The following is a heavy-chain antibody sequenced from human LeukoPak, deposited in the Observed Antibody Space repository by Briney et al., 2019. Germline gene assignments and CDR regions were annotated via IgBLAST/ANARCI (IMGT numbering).Heavy chain of an antibody. Sequence: SETLSLTCAVSGGSVSSVNNYWTWMRQPPGKGLECIGYVSYSGGTRYSPSLQTRVTISADTSKNQVSLKLNSVTAADTAVYYCARARRDYDFWSGYYRPLYGMDVWGQGTTVTVSS. CDR2: VSYSGGT. D-gene: IGHD3-3*01. V-gene: IGHV4-61*01. CDR1: GGSVSSVNNY. J-gene: IGHJ6*02. CDR3: ARARRDYDFWSGYYRPLYGMDV.